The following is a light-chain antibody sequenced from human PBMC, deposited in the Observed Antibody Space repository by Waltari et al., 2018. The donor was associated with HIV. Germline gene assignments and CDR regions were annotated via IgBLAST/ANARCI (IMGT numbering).Light chain of an antibody. CDR3: SSFASQGSPM. Sequence: QSPLTQPASVSGSPGQPVTITCNGSRSDVGSTMSVSWYQQHPGRAPQLIIYAVSSRPSGISSRFVGSKSGVTASLTISGLQAEDEAVYFCSSFASQGSPMFGGGTKLTVL. J-gene: IGLJ3*02. V-gene: IGLV2-14*03. CDR2: AVS. CDR1: RSDVGSTMS.